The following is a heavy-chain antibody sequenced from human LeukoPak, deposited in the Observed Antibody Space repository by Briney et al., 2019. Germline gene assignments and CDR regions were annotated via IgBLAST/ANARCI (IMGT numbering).Heavy chain of an antibody. CDR3: ARAPLDGSGSYYPLDY. CDR2: IYYSGST. V-gene: IGHV4-31*03. Sequence: PSETLSLTCTVSGGSISSGGYYWSWIRQHPGKGLGWIGYIYYSGSTYYNPSLKSRVTISVDTSKNQFSLKLSSVTAADTAVYYCARAPLDGSGSYYPLDYWGQGTLVTVSS. D-gene: IGHD3-10*01. CDR1: GGSISSGGYY. J-gene: IGHJ4*02.